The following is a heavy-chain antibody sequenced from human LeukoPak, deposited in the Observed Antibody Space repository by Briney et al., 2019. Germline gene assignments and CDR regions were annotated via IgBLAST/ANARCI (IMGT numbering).Heavy chain of an antibody. CDR2: IYTSGST. CDR3: ARSNYYDSSGYQIDY. V-gene: IGHV4-61*02. CDR1: GGSIISGSYY. J-gene: IGHJ4*02. Sequence: SETLSLTCTVSGGSIISGSYYWIWIRQPAGKGLEWIGRIYTSGSTNYNPSLKSRVTMSVDTSKNQFSLKLSSVTAADTAVYYCARSNYYDSSGYQIDYWGQGTLVTVSS. D-gene: IGHD3-22*01.